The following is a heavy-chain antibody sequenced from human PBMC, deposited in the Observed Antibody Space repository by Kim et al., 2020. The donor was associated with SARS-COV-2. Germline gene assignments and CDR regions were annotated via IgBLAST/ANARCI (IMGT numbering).Heavy chain of an antibody. Sequence: SVKVSCKASGFTFTSSAVQWVRQARGQRLEWIGWIVVGSGNTNYAQKFQERVTITRDMSTSTAYMELSSLRSEDTAVYYCAADAVRYSSSWPLGYWGQGTLVTVSS. D-gene: IGHD6-13*01. J-gene: IGHJ4*02. CDR1: GFTFTSSA. V-gene: IGHV1-58*01. CDR3: AADAVRYSSSWPLGY. CDR2: IVVGSGNT.